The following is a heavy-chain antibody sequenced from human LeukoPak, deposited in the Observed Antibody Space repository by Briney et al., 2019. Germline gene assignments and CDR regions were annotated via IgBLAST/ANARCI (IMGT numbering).Heavy chain of an antibody. CDR3: ARGKHEGWYYFDY. J-gene: IGHJ4*02. CDR1: GYTFTGYY. Sequence: ASVKVSCKASGYTFTGYYMHWVRQAPGQGLEWMGWTNPNSGGTNYAQKFQGRVTMTRDTSISTAYMELSRLRSDDTAVYYCARGKHEGWYYFDYWGQGTLVTVSS. V-gene: IGHV1-2*02. CDR2: TNPNSGGT. D-gene: IGHD2-8*01.